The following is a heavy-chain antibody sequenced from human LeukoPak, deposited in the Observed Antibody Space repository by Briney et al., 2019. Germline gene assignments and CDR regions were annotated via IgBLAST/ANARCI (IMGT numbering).Heavy chain of an antibody. CDR2: INKDGSAT. V-gene: IGHV3-43*02. D-gene: IGHD1-26*01. CDR1: GFTFNAYA. Sequence: GGSLRLSCEASGFTFNAYAMHWVRQAPGKGLEWVSLINKDGSATYYADSVRGRFTISRDNSKNSLYLQMNSLRSEDTALYYCATWAFYHSLDVWGQGTTVTVSS. CDR3: ATWAFYHSLDV. J-gene: IGHJ6*02.